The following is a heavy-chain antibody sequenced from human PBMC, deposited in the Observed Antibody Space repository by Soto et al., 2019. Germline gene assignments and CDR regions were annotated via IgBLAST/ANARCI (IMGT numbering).Heavy chain of an antibody. CDR2: IWYDGSNK. D-gene: IGHD1-20*01. J-gene: IGHJ6*02. Sequence: GGSLRLSCAASGFTFSSYGMHWVRQAPGKGLEWVAVIWYDGSNKYYADSVKGRFTISRDNSKNTLYLQMNSLRAEDTAVYYCARDLMGYNWNRRPNYYYYYGMDVWGQGTTVTVSS. CDR3: ARDLMGYNWNRRPNYYYYYGMDV. V-gene: IGHV3-33*01. CDR1: GFTFSSYG.